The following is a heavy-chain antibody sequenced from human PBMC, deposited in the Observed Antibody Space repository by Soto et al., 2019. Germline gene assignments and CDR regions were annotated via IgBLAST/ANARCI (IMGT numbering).Heavy chain of an antibody. Sequence: SETLSLTCAVYGGSFSGYYWSWIRQPPGKGLEWIGEINHSGSTNYNPSLKSRVTISVDTSKNQFSLKLSSVTAADTAVYYCARGIVVVPAAISLYFDYWGQGTLVTVSS. J-gene: IGHJ4*02. V-gene: IGHV4-34*01. D-gene: IGHD2-2*02. CDR2: INHSGST. CDR3: ARGIVVVPAAISLYFDY. CDR1: GGSFSGYY.